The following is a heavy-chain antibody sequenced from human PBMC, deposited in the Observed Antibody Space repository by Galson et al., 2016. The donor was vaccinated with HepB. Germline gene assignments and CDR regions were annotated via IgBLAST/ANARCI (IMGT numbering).Heavy chain of an antibody. D-gene: IGHD3-9*01. CDR2: IHPSGAYT. J-gene: IGHJ4*02. CDR1: DNTFSKDY. CDR3: ARANYNLLTGYYSGLDH. V-gene: IGHV1-46*01. Sequence: SVKVSCKASDNTFSKDYIHWVRQAPGQGLQWLGTIHPSGAYTTYAQRFDGRVTMTRDTATNTVYMELRALTSKDTAVYYCARANYNLLTGYYSGLDHWGREPWSPSPQ.